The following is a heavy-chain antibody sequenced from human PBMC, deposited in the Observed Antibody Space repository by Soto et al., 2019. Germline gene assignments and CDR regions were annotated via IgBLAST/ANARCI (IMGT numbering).Heavy chain of an antibody. CDR1: GFTFDDYA. D-gene: IGHD3-16*01. V-gene: IGHV3-9*01. CDR3: AKNRGARSYAANYYYYSMDV. CDR2: INWNSGSI. J-gene: IGHJ6*02. Sequence: EEQLVESGGGLVQPGRSLRLSCAASGFTFDDYAMHWVRQAPGKGLEWVSGINWNSGSIGYAASVKGRFTISRDNAKTSLYLQMHSLRAEETALYYCAKNRGARSYAANYYYYSMDVWGQGTTVTVSS.